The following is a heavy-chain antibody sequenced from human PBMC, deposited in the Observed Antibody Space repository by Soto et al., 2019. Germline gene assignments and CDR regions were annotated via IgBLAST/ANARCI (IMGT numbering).Heavy chain of an antibody. CDR1: GFTFSSYE. D-gene: IGHD3-22*01. CDR3: ARAGEGYYDSSEYFDY. V-gene: IGHV3-48*03. CDR2: ISSSGSTI. J-gene: IGHJ4*02. Sequence: GGSLRLSCAASGFTFSSYEMNWVRQAPGKGLEWVSYISSSGSTIYYADSVKGRFTISRDNAKNSLYLQMNSLRAEDTAVYYCARAGEGYYDSSEYFDYWGQGTLVTVSS.